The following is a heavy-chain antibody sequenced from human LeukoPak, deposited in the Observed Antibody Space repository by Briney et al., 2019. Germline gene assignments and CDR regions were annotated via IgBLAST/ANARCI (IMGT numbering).Heavy chain of an antibody. D-gene: IGHD2-21*01. CDR1: GGSISSSSYY. Sequence: SETLSLTCTVSGGSISSSSYYWGWIRHPPGRGLGWLGSIYYSGSTYYSPSLKSRVTISVDTSKNQFSLKLSSVTAADTAVYYCARGVVIAPQTFDYWGQGTLVTVSS. J-gene: IGHJ4*02. V-gene: IGHV4-39*07. CDR2: IYYSGST. CDR3: ARGVVIAPQTFDY.